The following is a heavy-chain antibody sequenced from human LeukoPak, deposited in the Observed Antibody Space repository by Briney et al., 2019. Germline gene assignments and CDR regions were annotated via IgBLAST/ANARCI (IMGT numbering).Heavy chain of an antibody. D-gene: IGHD1-26*01. V-gene: IGHV4-39*01. CDR1: GGSISSSSYY. Sequence: SETLSLTCTVSGGSISSSSYYWGWIRQPPGKGLEWIGSIYYSGSTYYNPSLKSQVTMSMDTSKNQFSLKLSSVTAADTAVYYCARQGESFVGGDYWGQGTLVTVSS. CDR3: ARQGESFVGGDY. CDR2: IYYSGST. J-gene: IGHJ4*02.